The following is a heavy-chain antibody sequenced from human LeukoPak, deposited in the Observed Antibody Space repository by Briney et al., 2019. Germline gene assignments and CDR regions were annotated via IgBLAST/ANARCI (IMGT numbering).Heavy chain of an antibody. CDR1: GYTFTGYY. Sequence: ASVKVSCKASGYTFTGYYMHWVQQAPGQGLEWMGWINPNSGGTNYAQKFQGRVTMTRDTSISTAYMELSRLRSDDTAVYYCARDLEYLYPGGAFDIWGQGTVVTVSS. V-gene: IGHV1-2*02. CDR2: INPNSGGT. J-gene: IGHJ3*02. D-gene: IGHD3-16*01. CDR3: ARDLEYLYPGGAFDI.